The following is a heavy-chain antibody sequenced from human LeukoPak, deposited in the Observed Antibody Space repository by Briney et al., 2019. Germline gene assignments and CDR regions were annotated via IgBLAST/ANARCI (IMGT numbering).Heavy chain of an antibody. J-gene: IGHJ4*02. Sequence: PGGSLRLSCSASGFSFTDSYMNWFRLSPEKGLEWIAYITSSGATTEYADSVKGRFTISRVNAKNSLYLQMNSLRPDDTAVYYCARDPDYGDTYWGQGTLVTVSS. CDR1: GFSFTDSY. V-gene: IGHV3-11*01. CDR3: ARDPDYGDTY. CDR2: ITSSGATT. D-gene: IGHD4/OR15-4a*01.